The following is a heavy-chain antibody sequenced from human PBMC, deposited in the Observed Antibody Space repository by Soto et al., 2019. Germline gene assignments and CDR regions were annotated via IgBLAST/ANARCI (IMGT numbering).Heavy chain of an antibody. J-gene: IGHJ3*02. V-gene: IGHV3-7*04. CDR3: ARNRPDCRSDTCYDVLDI. CDR2: IKRDESQK. D-gene: IGHD2-21*01. CDR1: GFTFGGFW. Sequence: EVQLVESGGGMVQPGGSLRLSCTASGFTFGGFWMTWVRQGPGRGLEWVANIKRDESQKYYVDSVKGRFTISRDNAKNSLYLQMISMRVEDTAVYYCARNRPDCRSDTCYDVLDIWGQGTMVTVSS.